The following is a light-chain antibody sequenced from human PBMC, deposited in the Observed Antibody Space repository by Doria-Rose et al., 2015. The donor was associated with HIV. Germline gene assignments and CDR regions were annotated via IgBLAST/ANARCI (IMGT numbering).Light chain of an antibody. J-gene: IGKJ1*01. V-gene: IGKV3-20*01. CDR1: QSFSSTY. Sequence: TQSPGTLSLSPGERATLSCRASQSFSSTYLAWYQQKPGQAPSPLIYDGSTRAAGIPDRFSASGSGTGFTLTINRLEPEDFALYYCHQYGTSWTFGQGTKAEI. CDR3: HQYGTSWT. CDR2: DGS.